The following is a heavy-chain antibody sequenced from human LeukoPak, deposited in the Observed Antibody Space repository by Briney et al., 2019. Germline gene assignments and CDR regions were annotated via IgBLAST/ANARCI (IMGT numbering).Heavy chain of an antibody. CDR2: IYPGDSDA. Sequence: GESLKSSCKGSGYSFSSYWIGWVRQMPGKGLEWMGIIYPGDSDATYSPSFQGQVTISADKSISTAYLQWRSLKASDTAMYYCARQGIVYASVDYWGQGTLVTVSS. CDR3: ARQGIVYASVDY. D-gene: IGHD2-8*01. V-gene: IGHV5-51*01. J-gene: IGHJ4*02. CDR1: GYSFSSYW.